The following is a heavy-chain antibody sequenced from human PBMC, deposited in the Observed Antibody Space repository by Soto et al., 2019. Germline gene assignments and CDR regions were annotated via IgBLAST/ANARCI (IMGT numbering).Heavy chain of an antibody. J-gene: IGHJ6*03. CDR2: TYYRSKWYN. D-gene: IGHD3-3*01. CDR1: GDSVSSNSAA. Sequence: SQTLSLTCVTSGDSVSSNSAAWNWIRQSPSRGLEWLGRTYYRSKWYNDYAVSVKSRITINPDTSKNQFSLQLNSVTPEDTAVYYCARAASYYDFWSGYPKTTYYYYYMDVWGKGTTVTVSS. V-gene: IGHV6-1*01. CDR3: ARAASYYDFWSGYPKTTYYYYYMDV.